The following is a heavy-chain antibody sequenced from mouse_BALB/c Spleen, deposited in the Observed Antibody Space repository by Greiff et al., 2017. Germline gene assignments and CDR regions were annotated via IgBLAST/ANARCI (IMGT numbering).Heavy chain of an antibody. J-gene: IGHJ3*01. CDR1: GYSITSDYA. V-gene: IGHV3-2*02. CDR2: ISYSGST. D-gene: IGHD2-4*01. Sequence: EVKVVESGPGLVKPSQSLSLTCTVTGYSITSDYAWYCIRHFPGNKLEWMGYISYSGSTSYNPSLKSRISTTRDTSKNQFFLLLNSVTTEDTATYYCARYSYDYPWFAYWGQGTLVTVSA. CDR3: ARYSYDYPWFAY.